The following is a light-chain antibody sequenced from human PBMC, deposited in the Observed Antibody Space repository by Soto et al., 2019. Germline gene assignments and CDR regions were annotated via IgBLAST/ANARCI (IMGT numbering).Light chain of an antibody. V-gene: IGKV3-20*01. CDR2: GGS. J-gene: IGKJ2*01. CDR3: HGQQYGVSSTYT. CDR1: QSISIKY. Sequence: EIVLTQSPGTLTLSPGERATLSCRASQSISIKYIAWYQQKPGQAPRLLIYGGSNRASGIPDRFSGSGSGTYFTLTISRLEPEDSAVYYCHGQQYGVSSTYTFGQGTKLEIK.